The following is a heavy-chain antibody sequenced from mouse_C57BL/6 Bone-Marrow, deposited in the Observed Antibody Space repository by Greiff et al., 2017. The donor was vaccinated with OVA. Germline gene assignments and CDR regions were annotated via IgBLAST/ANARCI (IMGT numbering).Heavy chain of an antibody. J-gene: IGHJ4*01. Sequence: QVKLQQSGPELVKPGASVKLSCKASGYTFTSYDINWVKQRPGQGLEWIGWIYPRDGSTKYNEKFKGKATLTVDTSSSTAYMELHSLTSEDSAVYFCARDGVTYAMDYWGQGTSVTVSS. V-gene: IGHV1-85*01. D-gene: IGHD2-1*01. CDR2: IYPRDGST. CDR3: ARDGVTYAMDY. CDR1: GYTFTSYD.